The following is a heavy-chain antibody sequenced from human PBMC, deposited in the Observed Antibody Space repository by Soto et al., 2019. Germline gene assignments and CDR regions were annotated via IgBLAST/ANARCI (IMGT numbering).Heavy chain of an antibody. V-gene: IGHV4-59*01. CDR2: IYYSGRT. CDR3: ARNGKGFMDV. D-gene: IGHD4-17*01. CDR1: GGSISSSY. J-gene: IGHJ6*02. Sequence: SETLSLTCTVTGGSISSSYWRWIRQQPGKALEWIGYIYYSGRTNYNPSLNSRVPISLGTCNTQFSLKLSSVTAADTDVYYCARNGKGFMDVWGQGSTVTVSS.